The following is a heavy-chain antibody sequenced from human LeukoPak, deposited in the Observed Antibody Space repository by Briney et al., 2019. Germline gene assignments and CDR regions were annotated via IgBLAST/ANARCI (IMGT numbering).Heavy chain of an antibody. CDR3: AREEAARGYFDY. Sequence: GGSLRLSCVASGFTFTNNWMTWVRQAPGKGLEWVANIKQDESEIYYVDSVKGRFTISRDNSKNTLYLQMNSLRAEDTAVYYCAREEAARGYFDYWGQGTLVTVSS. CDR2: IKQDESEI. V-gene: IGHV3-7*01. CDR1: GFTFTNNW. J-gene: IGHJ4*02. D-gene: IGHD6-6*01.